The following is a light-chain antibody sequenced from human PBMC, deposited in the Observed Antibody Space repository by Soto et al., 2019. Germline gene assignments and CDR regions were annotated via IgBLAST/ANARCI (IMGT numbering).Light chain of an antibody. CDR3: QQYNSYS. CDR2: HAS. V-gene: IGKV1-5*01. J-gene: IGKJ1*01. Sequence: DIQMTQSPSTLSGSVGDRVTITCRASQSISNWLAWYQQKPGKAPKVLIYHASNLQSGVPSRFSGSGSGTEFTLTISSLQPDDFATYYCQQYNSYSFGQGTKVDIK. CDR1: QSISNW.